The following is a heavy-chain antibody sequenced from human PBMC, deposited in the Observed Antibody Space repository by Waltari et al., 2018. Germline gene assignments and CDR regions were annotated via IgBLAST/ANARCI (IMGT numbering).Heavy chain of an antibody. V-gene: IGHV3-7*01. CDR3: ATWRWGQSEFDY. CDR1: GFTVSGNY. Sequence: EVQLVESGGGLIQPGRSLRLSCAASGFTVSGNYMSWVRQAPGKGLEWVATIKEDGSDKHYVDSVRGRVTISRDNANDSLYLQMNSLRAEDTAVYYCATWRWGQSEFDYWGQGTLVTVSS. J-gene: IGHJ4*02. CDR2: IKEDGSDK. D-gene: IGHD7-27*01.